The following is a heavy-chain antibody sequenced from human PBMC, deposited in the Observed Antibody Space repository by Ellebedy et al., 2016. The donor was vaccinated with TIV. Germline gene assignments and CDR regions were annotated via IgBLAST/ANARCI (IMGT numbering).Heavy chain of an antibody. V-gene: IGHV6-1*01. J-gene: IGHJ4*02. CDR1: GDSVSNISAS. Sequence: MPSETLSLTCVISGDSVSNISASWNWIRQSPSGGLEWLGKTFYRGKWFSDYAESVKSRMTFSPDTSKNEFSLHLKSVTPEDTAVYFCAKGGKGDAGFDFWGQGTLVTVSS. CDR2: TFYRGKWFS. D-gene: IGHD2-21*02. CDR3: AKGGKGDAGFDF.